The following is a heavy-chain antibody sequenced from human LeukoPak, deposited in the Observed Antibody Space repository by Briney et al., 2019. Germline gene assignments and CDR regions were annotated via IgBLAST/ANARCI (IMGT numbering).Heavy chain of an antibody. V-gene: IGHV4-39*07. CDR1: GGSISSSSYY. CDR2: IYYSGNT. D-gene: IGHD1-1*01. CDR3: ARATAGTTLFEGIDY. J-gene: IGHJ4*02. Sequence: SETLSLTCTVSGGSISSSSYYWGWIRQPPGKGLEWIGYIYYSGNTYYNQSLKSRVTISLDTSKNQFSLKLSSVTAADTAVYYCARATAGTTLFEGIDYWGQGTLVTVSS.